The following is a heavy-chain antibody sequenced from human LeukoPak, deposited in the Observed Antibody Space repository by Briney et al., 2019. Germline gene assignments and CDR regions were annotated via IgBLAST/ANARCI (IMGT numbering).Heavy chain of an antibody. CDR1: GYVFSDYY. Sequence: ASVKVSCKASGYVFSDYYMHWVRQAPGQGLEWLGWINPKSGAADYAQQFRGRVTMTRDTSTNTDYMEMKRVTSDGAAVYYCAREERGDNLHGDWYFDYWGQGTLVAVSS. V-gene: IGHV1-2*02. J-gene: IGHJ4*02. D-gene: IGHD2-21*02. CDR2: INPKSGAA. CDR3: AREERGDNLHGDWYFDY.